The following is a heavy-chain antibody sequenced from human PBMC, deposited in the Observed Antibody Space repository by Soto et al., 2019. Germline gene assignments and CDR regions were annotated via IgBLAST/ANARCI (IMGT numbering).Heavy chain of an antibody. CDR3: ASANYYDSSGITDY. D-gene: IGHD3-22*01. CDR2: ISYDGSNK. V-gene: IGHV3-30-3*01. CDR1: GFTFSSYA. J-gene: IGHJ4*02. Sequence: GGSLRLSCAASGFTFSSYAMHWVRQAPGKGLEWVAVISYDGSNKYYADSVKGRFTISRDNSKNTLYLQMNSLRAEDTAVYYFASANYYDSSGITDYWGQGTLVTVSS.